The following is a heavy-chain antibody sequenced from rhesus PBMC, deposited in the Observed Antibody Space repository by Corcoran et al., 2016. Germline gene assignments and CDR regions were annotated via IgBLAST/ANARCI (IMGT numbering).Heavy chain of an antibody. CDR1: GYTFTSYA. Sequence: QVQLVQSGAEIKKPGASVKLSCKASGYTFTSYAIHWVRQAPGQGLEWIGLISPYNGNKGYAQNCQGRVTITTDTSTSTGYMELSSLRSEDTAVYYCTRAPAAGTFPDYWGQGVLVTVSS. J-gene: IGHJ4*01. D-gene: IGHD6-25*01. CDR2: ISPYNGNK. CDR3: TRAPAAGTFPDY. V-gene: IGHV1-1*01.